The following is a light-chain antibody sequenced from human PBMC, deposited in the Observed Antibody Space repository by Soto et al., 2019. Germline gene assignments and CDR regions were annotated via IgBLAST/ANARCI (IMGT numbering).Light chain of an antibody. V-gene: IGKV3-20*01. Sequence: VMTQSPATLSVSPGERATLSCWASETVATNLAWYQQKPGQAPRLLIYDASRRATGIPDRFSGSGSGTDFTLTISRLEPEDFAVYYCQQYGSSGTFGQGTKVDIK. CDR3: QQYGSSGT. J-gene: IGKJ1*01. CDR2: DAS. CDR1: ETVATN.